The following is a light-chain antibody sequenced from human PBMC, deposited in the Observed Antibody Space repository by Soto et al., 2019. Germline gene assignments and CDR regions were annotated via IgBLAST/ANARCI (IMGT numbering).Light chain of an antibody. CDR3: CSYAGYTTYG. CDR2: EAT. J-gene: IGLJ1*01. CDR1: SRDIGTYDL. V-gene: IGLV2-23*01. Sequence: QSVLIQPASVSGSPRQSITISCTGTSRDIGTYDLVSWYQQHPGKVPKLIIYEATKRPSGVSSRFSGSKSGTTASLTISGLQAEDEADYYCCSYAGYTTYGFGSGTKVTVL.